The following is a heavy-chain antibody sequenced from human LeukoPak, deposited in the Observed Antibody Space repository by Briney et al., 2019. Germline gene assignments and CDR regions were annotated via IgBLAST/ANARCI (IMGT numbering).Heavy chain of an antibody. J-gene: IGHJ5*02. CDR2: IRSKANNYAT. D-gene: IGHD3-22*01. CDR3: TRRSKDDSSGYYDR. Sequence: GGSPRLSCAGSGFTFRDYAVHWVRQAPGKGLEWVGRIRSKANNYATAYAESVKGRFTISRDDSKNTAYLQMNSLKTEDTAVYYCTRRSKDDSSGYYDRWGQGTLVTVSS. CDR1: GFTFRDYA. V-gene: IGHV3-73*01.